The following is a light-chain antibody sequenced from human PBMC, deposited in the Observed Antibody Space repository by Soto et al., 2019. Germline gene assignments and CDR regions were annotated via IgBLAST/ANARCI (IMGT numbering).Light chain of an antibody. Sequence: DIQMTQSPSTLSASVGDRVTITCRASQSISRWVAWYQQKPGKAPKLLIYKASHLESGDPSRFSGSGSGTEFTLTISSLQPDVFASYYCQQYNSYWTFGQGTKVEIK. CDR1: QSISRW. CDR3: QQYNSYWT. V-gene: IGKV1-5*03. J-gene: IGKJ1*01. CDR2: KAS.